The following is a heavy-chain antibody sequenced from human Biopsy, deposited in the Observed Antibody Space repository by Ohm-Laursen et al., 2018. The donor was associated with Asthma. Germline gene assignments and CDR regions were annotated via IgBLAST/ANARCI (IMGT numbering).Heavy chain of an antibody. Sequence: SLRLSCTVSGFTFDNYTMHWVRQAPGKGLEWVTIISYDGRNTYYADSVEGRFTISRDNSKNTLFLQMSSLRPEDTAVYYCARGGLHYYEYYGMDVWGQGTTVTVSS. V-gene: IGHV3-30*04. CDR1: GFTFDNYT. CDR2: ISYDGRNT. J-gene: IGHJ6*02. CDR3: ARGGLHYYEYYGMDV. D-gene: IGHD2-21*02.